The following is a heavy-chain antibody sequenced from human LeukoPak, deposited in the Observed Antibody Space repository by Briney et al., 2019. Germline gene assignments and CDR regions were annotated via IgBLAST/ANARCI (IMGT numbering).Heavy chain of an antibody. V-gene: IGHV3-30-3*01. Sequence: GRSLRLSCAASGFTFSSYAMHWVRQAPGKGLEWVAVISYDGSNKYYADSVKGRFTISRDNSKNTLYLQMNSLRAEDTAVYYCAKDRSSSSYFDYWGQGTLVTVSS. CDR3: AKDRSSSSYFDY. CDR1: GFTFSSYA. D-gene: IGHD6-6*01. J-gene: IGHJ4*02. CDR2: ISYDGSNK.